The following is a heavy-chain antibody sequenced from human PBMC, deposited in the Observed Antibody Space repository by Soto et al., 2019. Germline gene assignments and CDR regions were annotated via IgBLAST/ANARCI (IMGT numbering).Heavy chain of an antibody. J-gene: IGHJ4*02. CDR2: IYYSGSPYYT. V-gene: IGHV4-31*03. CDR3: ARTPLL. CDR1: GGSISSGGYS. D-gene: IGHD1-26*01. Sequence: QVQLQESGPGLVKPSQTLSLTCTVSGGSISSGGYSWSWIRQHPGKGLEWIGYIYYSGSPYYTYYHPALKSRVTISVDTSKNQFSLKLSSVTAADTAVYYCARTPLLWGQGTLVTVSS.